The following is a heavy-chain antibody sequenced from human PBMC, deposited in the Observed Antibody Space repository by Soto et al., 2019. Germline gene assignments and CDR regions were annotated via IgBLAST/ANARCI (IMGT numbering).Heavy chain of an antibody. Sequence: QVQLVQSGAEVRKPGSSVKVSCKASRDAFSKYAFNWVRQGPGQGLDWMGWIIPIFGSRNYAEKFQGRVTITADESTSTAYMELRGLRFEDTAVYYCARGETYLGVWGQGTTVTVSS. J-gene: IGHJ6*02. V-gene: IGHV1-69*01. CDR3: ARGETYLGV. CDR2: IIPIFGSR. CDR1: RDAFSKYA. D-gene: IGHD3-16*01.